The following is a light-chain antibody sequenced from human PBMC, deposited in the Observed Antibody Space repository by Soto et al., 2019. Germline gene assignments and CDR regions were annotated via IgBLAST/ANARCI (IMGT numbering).Light chain of an antibody. CDR3: QSYDSSLSGSV. V-gene: IGLV1-40*01. CDR2: RNS. J-gene: IGLJ3*02. CDR1: SSNIGAGYD. Sequence: QPVLTQPPSVSGAPGQRGTISCTGSSSNIGAGYDVHWYQQLPGTAPKLLIYRNSNRPSGVPDRFSGSKSGTSASLAITGLQAEDEADYYCQSYDSSLSGSVFGGGTKLTVL.